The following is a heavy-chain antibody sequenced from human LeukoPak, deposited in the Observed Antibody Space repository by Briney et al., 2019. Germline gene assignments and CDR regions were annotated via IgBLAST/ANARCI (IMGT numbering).Heavy chain of an antibody. CDR3: AKCRGGGGEYWHFDL. CDR1: GFPFSSFA. D-gene: IGHD2-15*01. Sequence: GGSLRLSCAASGFPFSSFAMVWVRQAPGNGLDWVSALSGPATRAMYADSVRGRFTISRDNFKNTLYLQMNSLRAEDSAVYYCAKCRGGGGEYWHFDLWGRGILVSVSS. J-gene: IGHJ2*01. V-gene: IGHV3-23*01. CDR2: LSGPATRA.